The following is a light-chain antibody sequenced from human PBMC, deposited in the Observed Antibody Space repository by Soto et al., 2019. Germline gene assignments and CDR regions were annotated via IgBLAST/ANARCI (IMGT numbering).Light chain of an antibody. CDR1: QSVSSSY. CDR3: QQYHTSPLT. CDR2: GAS. Sequence: EIVLTQSPGTLSLSPGERATFSCRASQSVSSSYIAWYQQKRGQAPRRLIYGASIRATGIPDRFSGSGSGTDFTLNISRLEPEDFALYYCQQYHTSPLTFGQGTKVDIK. V-gene: IGKV3-20*01. J-gene: IGKJ1*01.